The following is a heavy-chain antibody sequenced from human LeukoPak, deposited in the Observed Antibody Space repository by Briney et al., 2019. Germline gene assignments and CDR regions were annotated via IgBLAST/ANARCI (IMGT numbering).Heavy chain of an antibody. J-gene: IGHJ3*01. Sequence: ASVKVSCKASGFIFSNFGFIWVRQAPGQGFEWLGWISGANGDTYYTRRFQGRFTITPDTSTNTAYMELRSLRSDDTALYYCARRSSDDAFDVWGQGTLVTVSS. CDR3: ARRSSDDAFDV. CDR2: ISGANGDT. V-gene: IGHV1-18*04. CDR1: GFIFSNFG.